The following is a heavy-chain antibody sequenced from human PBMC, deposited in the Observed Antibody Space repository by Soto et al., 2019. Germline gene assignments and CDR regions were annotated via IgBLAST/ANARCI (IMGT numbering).Heavy chain of an antibody. CDR3: ARQEPYYYDSSGYLGPYFDY. V-gene: IGHV4-59*08. D-gene: IGHD3-22*01. CDR1: GGSISSYY. Sequence: PSETLSLTCTVSGGSISSYYWSWIRQPPGKGLEWIGYIYYSGSTNYNPSLKSRVTISVDTSKNQFSLKLSSVTAADTAVYYCARQEPYYYDSSGYLGPYFDYWGQGTLVTVSS. CDR2: IYYSGST. J-gene: IGHJ4*02.